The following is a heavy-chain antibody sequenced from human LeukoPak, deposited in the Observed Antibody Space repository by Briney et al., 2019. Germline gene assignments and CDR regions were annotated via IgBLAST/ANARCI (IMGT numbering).Heavy chain of an antibody. CDR1: GGTFSIYA. Sequence: SVRVSCMASGGTFSIYAISWVRQAPGQGLKWMGGIIPIFGTANYAQKFQGRVTITADKSTSTAYMELSSLRSEDTAVYYCARVELRYFDWSLGMDVWGKGTTVTVSS. V-gene: IGHV1-69*06. CDR2: IIPIFGTA. CDR3: ARVELRYFDWSLGMDV. J-gene: IGHJ6*04. D-gene: IGHD3-9*01.